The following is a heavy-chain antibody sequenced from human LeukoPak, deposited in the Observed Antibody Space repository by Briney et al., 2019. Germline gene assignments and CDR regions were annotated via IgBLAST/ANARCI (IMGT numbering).Heavy chain of an antibody. CDR1: GFTFSSYA. CDR2: ISGSGGST. Sequence: GGSLRLSCAASGFTFSSYAMSWVRQAPGKGLEWVSAISGSGGSTYYADSVKGRFTISRDNSKNTLYLQMNSLRAEDTAVYHCAKPRGERIVHLVAGNWFDPLGQGTLVTVSS. D-gene: IGHD6-19*01. V-gene: IGHV3-23*01. J-gene: IGHJ5*02. CDR3: AKPRGERIVHLVAGNWFDP.